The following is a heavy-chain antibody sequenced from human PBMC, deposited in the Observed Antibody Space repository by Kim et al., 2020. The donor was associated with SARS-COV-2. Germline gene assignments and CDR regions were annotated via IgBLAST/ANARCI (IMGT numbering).Heavy chain of an antibody. J-gene: IGHJ4*02. V-gene: IGHV3-21*01. CDR1: GFTFSSYS. CDR2: ISSSSSYI. D-gene: IGHD4-17*01. Sequence: GGSLRLSCAASGFTFSSYSMNWVRQAPGKGLERVSSISSSSSYIYYADSVKGRFTISRDNAKNSLYLQMNSLRAEDTAVYYCARDPFPTTVTDGPGYWGQGTLVTVSS. CDR3: ARDPFPTTVTDGPGY.